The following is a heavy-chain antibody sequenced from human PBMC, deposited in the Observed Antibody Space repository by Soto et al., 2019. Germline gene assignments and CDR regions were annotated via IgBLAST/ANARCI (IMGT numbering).Heavy chain of an antibody. CDR3: ARVRTTLDCYYYYMDV. CDR2: VYYSGST. D-gene: IGHD3-10*01. CDR1: GDSISDDY. J-gene: IGHJ6*03. V-gene: IGHV4-59*08. Sequence: QVQLQESGPGLVKPSETLSLTCTVSGDSISDDYWTWIRQPPGKALEWIGYVYYSGSTSYNPSFKSRVTIAGDTSKTQFSLKLNSVTAADTAVYYCARVRTTLDCYYYYMDVWGIGTTVTVSS.